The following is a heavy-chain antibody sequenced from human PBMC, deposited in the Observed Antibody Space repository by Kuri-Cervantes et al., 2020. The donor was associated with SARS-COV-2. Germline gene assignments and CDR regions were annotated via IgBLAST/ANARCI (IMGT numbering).Heavy chain of an antibody. CDR3: AKDGSSGWEGFDY. Sequence: GESLKISCAACGFTFSSYAMSWVRPAPGKGLEWVSAISGSGGSTYYADSVKGRFTISRDNSKNTLYLQMNSLRAEDTAVYYCAKDGSSGWEGFDYWGQGTLVTVSS. CDR2: ISGSGGST. J-gene: IGHJ4*02. V-gene: IGHV3-23*01. D-gene: IGHD6-19*01. CDR1: GFTFSSYA.